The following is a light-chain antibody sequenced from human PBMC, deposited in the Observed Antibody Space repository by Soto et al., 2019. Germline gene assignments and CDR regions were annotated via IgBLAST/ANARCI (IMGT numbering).Light chain of an antibody. CDR3: QQYNNWHPMYT. CDR1: QSVSSN. J-gene: IGKJ2*01. Sequence: EIVMTQSPAILSVSPGERATLSCRASQSVSSNLAWYQQKPGQAPRLLIYGASTRATGIPARFSGSGSGTEFTLTISSLQSEDFAVYYCQQYNNWHPMYTFGQGTKLEIK. V-gene: IGKV3-15*01. CDR2: GAS.